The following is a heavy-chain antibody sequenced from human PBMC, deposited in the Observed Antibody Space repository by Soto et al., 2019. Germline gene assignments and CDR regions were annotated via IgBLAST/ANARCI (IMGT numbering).Heavy chain of an antibody. J-gene: IGHJ3*02. CDR1: GGSISSYY. D-gene: IGHD3-22*01. V-gene: IGHV4-59*01. Sequence: QVQLQESGPGLVKPSETLSLTYTVSGGSISSYYWSWIRQPPGKGLEWIGYIYYSGSTNYNPSLKSRVTISVDTSKNQFSLKLSSVTAADTAVYYCARDAQPTNDDSSGYYYADAFDIWGQGTMVTVSS. CDR2: IYYSGST. CDR3: ARDAQPTNDDSSGYYYADAFDI.